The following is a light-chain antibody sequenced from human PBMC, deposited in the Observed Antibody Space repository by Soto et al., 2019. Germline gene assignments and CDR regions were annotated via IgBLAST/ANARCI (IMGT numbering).Light chain of an antibody. V-gene: IGKV1-5*01. CDR1: QSISSW. CDR3: QQFNSL. Sequence: DIQMTQSPSTLSASVGDRFTITCRASQSISSWLAWYQQKPWKAPKLLIYDASSLESGVPSRFSGSGSGTEFTLTINHLQPEDFASYYCQQFNSLFGQGTRLDIK. J-gene: IGKJ5*01. CDR2: DAS.